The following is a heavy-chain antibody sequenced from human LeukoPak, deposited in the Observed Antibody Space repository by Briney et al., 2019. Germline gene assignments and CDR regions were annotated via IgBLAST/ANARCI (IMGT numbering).Heavy chain of an antibody. CDR2: ISSSGSTI. V-gene: IGHV3-48*03. D-gene: IGHD3-22*01. Sequence: QPGGSLRLSCAASGFTFSSYAMSWVRQAPGKGLEWVSYISSSGSTIYYADSVKGRFTISRDNAKNSLYLQMNSLRAEDTAVYYCARELNLYYYDSSGYGAFDIWGQGTMVTVSS. J-gene: IGHJ3*02. CDR3: ARELNLYYYDSSGYGAFDI. CDR1: GFTFSSYA.